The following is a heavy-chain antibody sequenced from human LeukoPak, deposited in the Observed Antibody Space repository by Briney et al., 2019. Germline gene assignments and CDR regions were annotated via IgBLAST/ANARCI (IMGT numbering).Heavy chain of an antibody. J-gene: IGHJ4*02. CDR2: TYPGDSDT. D-gene: IGHD6-6*01. CDR1: GYSFTNYW. V-gene: IGHV5-51*01. Sequence: GESLKISCKGSGYSFTNYWIGWVRQMPGKGLEWMGITYPGDSDTRYSPSFQGQVTISADKSISTAYLQWSSLKASDTAMYYCARLRNIAARPRGNFDYWGQGTLVTVSS. CDR3: ARLRNIAARPRGNFDY.